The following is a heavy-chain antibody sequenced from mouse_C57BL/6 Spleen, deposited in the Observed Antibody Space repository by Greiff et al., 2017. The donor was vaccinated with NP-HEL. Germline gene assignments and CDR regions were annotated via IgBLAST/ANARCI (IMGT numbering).Heavy chain of an antibody. V-gene: IGHV1-82*01. CDR1: GYAFSSSW. CDR2: IYPGDGDT. CDR3: ARGGDCYYVDYAMDY. Sequence: VQLQQSGPELVKPGASVKISCKASGYAFSSSWMNWVKQRPGKGLEWIGRIYPGDGDTNYNGKFKGKATLTADKSSSTAYMQLSSLTSEDSAVYFCARGGDCYYVDYAMDYWGQGTSVTVSS. D-gene: IGHD2-3*01. J-gene: IGHJ4*01.